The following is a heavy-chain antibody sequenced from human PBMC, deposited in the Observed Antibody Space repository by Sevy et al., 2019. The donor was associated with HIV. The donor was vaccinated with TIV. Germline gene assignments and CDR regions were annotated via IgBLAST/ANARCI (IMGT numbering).Heavy chain of an antibody. D-gene: IGHD3-16*01. Sequence: GGSLRLSCAAAGFAFSNFGMHWVRQIPGKGLEWVAVISDDGTKKYYVASVKGRSTIYRDNSKSTLFLQMNSLRAGDTAVYYCAKDLFPGGGGTDYYYYYMDVWGKGTTVTVPS. CDR1: GFAFSNFG. CDR3: AKDLFPGGGGTDYYYYYMDV. CDR2: ISDDGTKK. V-gene: IGHV3-30*18. J-gene: IGHJ6*03.